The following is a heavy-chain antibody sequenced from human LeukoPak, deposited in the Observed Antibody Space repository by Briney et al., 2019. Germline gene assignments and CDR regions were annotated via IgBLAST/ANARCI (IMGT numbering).Heavy chain of an antibody. V-gene: IGHV4-59*01. CDR3: ARDKYGDYYFDY. D-gene: IGHD4-17*01. CDR1: GGSISSYY. Sequence: SETLSLTCTVSGGSISSYYWSWIRQPPGKGLEWIGYIYYSGSTNYNPSLKSRVTISVDTSKNQFSLKLSSVTAADTAVYYCARDKYGDYYFDYWGQGTLVTV. CDR2: IYYSGST. J-gene: IGHJ4*02.